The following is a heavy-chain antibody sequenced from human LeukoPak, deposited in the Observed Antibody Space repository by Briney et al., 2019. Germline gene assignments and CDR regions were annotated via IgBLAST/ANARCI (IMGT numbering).Heavy chain of an antibody. CDR1: GGSISSGDYY. CDR2: IYYSGST. J-gene: IGHJ4*02. V-gene: IGHV4-30-4*01. D-gene: IGHD3-10*01. CDR3: ARGSLWFGNPYFDY. Sequence: PSQTLSLTCTVSGGSISSGDYYWSWIRQPPGKGLEWIGYIYYSGSTYYNPSLKSRVTISVDTSKNQFSPKLSSVTAADTAVYYCARGSLWFGNPYFDYWGQGTLVPVSS.